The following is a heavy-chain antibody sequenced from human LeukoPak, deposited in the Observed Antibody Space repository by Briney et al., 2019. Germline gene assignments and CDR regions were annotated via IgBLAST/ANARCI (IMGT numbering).Heavy chain of an antibody. D-gene: IGHD3-3*01. J-gene: IGHJ5*01. CDR1: GGSISSGSYY. Sequence: SETLSLTCTVSGGSISSGSYYWSWIRQPAGKGLEWIGRIYTGGSTNYNPSLKSRVTISVDTSKNQFSLKLSSVTAADTAMYYCARAGYYNFWGGSYREIQEWFDSWGQGTLVTVSS. V-gene: IGHV4-61*02. CDR3: ARAGYYNFWGGSYREIQEWFDS. CDR2: IYTGGST.